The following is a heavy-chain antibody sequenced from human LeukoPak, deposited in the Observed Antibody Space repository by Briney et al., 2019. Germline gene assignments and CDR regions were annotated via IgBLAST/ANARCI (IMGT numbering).Heavy chain of an antibody. V-gene: IGHV4-38-2*02. CDR3: ASNWSDFDY. CDR1: GYSITTGHY. Sequence: SETLSLTCTVSGYSITTGHYWGWIRQPPGQGLEWIASIFLGETTYYKPSPKSRLSISVDTSKNQLSLKLSSVTAADTAVYYCASNWSDFDYWGRGTLVTVSS. D-gene: IGHD1-1*01. CDR2: IFLGETT. J-gene: IGHJ4*02.